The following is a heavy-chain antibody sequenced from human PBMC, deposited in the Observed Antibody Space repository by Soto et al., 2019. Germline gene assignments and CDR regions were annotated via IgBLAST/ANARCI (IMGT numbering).Heavy chain of an antibody. Sequence: SVKLSSKASRGTFSSYSISWVRQAPGQGLEWMGGIIPIFGTANYAQKFQGRVTITADESTGTAYMELSSLRSEDTAVYYCARDSPRYWFDPWGEGTLVTVSS. V-gene: IGHV1-69*13. CDR1: RGTFSSYS. CDR3: ARDSPRYWFDP. J-gene: IGHJ5*02. CDR2: IIPIFGTA.